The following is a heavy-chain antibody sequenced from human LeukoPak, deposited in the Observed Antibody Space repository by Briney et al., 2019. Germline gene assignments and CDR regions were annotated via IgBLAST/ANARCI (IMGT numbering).Heavy chain of an antibody. CDR1: GFIFSDYY. D-gene: IGHD3-22*01. J-gene: IGHJ1*01. CDR3: ARDYYDSSGYYSGPQYFQH. Sequence: GGSLRLTCAATGFIFSDYYMSWVRQAPGKGLEWVSVIYSGGTTYYADSVKGRFTISRDNSRNALYLQMNSLRAEDTAVYYCARDYYDSSGYYSGPQYFQHWGQGTLVTVSS. CDR2: IYSGGTT. V-gene: IGHV3-53*01.